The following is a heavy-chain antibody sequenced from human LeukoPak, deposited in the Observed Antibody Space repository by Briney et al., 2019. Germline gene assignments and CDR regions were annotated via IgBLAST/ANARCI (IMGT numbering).Heavy chain of an antibody. D-gene: IGHD6-13*01. CDR2: ISCDGSNK. Sequence: GGSLRLSCAASGFAFSSYAMHWVRQAPGKGLEWVAVISCDGSNKYYADSVKGRFTISRDNSKNTLYLQMNSLRAEDTAVYYCARSGIAAAGTVGYWGQGTLVTVSS. CDR3: ARSGIAAAGTVGY. V-gene: IGHV3-30*04. CDR1: GFAFSSYA. J-gene: IGHJ4*02.